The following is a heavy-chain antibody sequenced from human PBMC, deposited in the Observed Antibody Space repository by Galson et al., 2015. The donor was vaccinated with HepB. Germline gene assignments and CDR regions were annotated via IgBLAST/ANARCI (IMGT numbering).Heavy chain of an antibody. CDR3: ARGPSLGFAYVAGITLVRGVKEEIDY. Sequence: SVKVSCKASGYTFTSYGISSVRQAPGQGLEWMGWISAYNGNTNYAQKLQGRVTMTTDTSTSTAYMELRSLRSDDTAVYYCARGPSLGFAYVAGITLVRGVKEEIDYWGQGTLVTVSS. CDR1: GYTFTSYG. V-gene: IGHV1-18*04. D-gene: IGHD3-10*01. J-gene: IGHJ4*02. CDR2: ISAYNGNT.